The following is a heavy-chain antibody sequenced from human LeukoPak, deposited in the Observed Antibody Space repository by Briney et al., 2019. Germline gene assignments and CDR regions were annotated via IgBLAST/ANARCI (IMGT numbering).Heavy chain of an antibody. V-gene: IGHV3-11*01. CDR2: ISSSGSHI. CDR3: ARDQKVQWLGLDY. CDR1: GFTFSDYY. Sequence: PGGSLRLSCAASGFTFSDYYMSWIRQAQGRVLEWDSYISSSGSHIYYADSVKGRFTISRDNAKNSLYLQMNSLRAEDTAVYYCARDQKVQWLGLDYWGQGTLVTVSS. J-gene: IGHJ4*02. D-gene: IGHD6-19*01.